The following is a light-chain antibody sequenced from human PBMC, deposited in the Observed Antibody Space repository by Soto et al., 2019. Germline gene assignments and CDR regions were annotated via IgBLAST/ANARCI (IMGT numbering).Light chain of an antibody. CDR1: ESVSSN. CDR2: GAS. V-gene: IGKV3-15*01. J-gene: IGKJ4*01. CDR3: QQPIKWPLT. Sequence: EIVMTQSPATLSVSPGEGVTLSCRASESVSSNLAWYQQKAGQAPRLLIYGASTRASGTPARFSGSGSGTDFTLSISSLQSEDFAVYYCQQPIKWPLTFGGGTEVEIK.